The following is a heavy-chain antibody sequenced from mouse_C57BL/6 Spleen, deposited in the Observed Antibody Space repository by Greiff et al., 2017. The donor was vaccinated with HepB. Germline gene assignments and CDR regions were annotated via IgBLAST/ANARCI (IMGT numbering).Heavy chain of an antibody. J-gene: IGHJ3*01. CDR2: IWRGGST. CDR1: GFSLTSYG. V-gene: IGHV2-5*01. Sequence: VKLVESGPGLVQPSQSLSITCTVSGFSLTSYGVHWVRQSPGKGLEWLGVIWRGGSTDYNAAFMSRLSITKDNSKSQVFFKMNSLQADDTAIYYCAKMSYYGSSYGWFAYWGQGTLVTVSA. CDR3: AKMSYYGSSYGWFAY. D-gene: IGHD1-1*01.